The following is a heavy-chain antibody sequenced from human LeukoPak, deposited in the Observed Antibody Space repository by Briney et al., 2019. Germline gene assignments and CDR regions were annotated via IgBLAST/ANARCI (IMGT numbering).Heavy chain of an antibody. D-gene: IGHD6-6*01. CDR2: INPNSGGT. CDR3: ARDKMSIGYWDAFDI. Sequence: GASVKVSCKASGYTFTGYYIHWVRQAPGQGLEWMGWINPNSGGTNYAQKFQGSVTMTRDTSISTAYMELSRLRSDDTAVYYCARDKMSIGYWDAFDIWGQGTMVTVSA. CDR1: GYTFTGYY. V-gene: IGHV1-2*02. J-gene: IGHJ3*02.